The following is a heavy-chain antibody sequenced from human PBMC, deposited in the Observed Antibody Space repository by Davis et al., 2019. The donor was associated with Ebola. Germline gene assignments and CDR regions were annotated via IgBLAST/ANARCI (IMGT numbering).Heavy chain of an antibody. CDR3: ARDNTHVGLNIVVVVAATPGWFDP. D-gene: IGHD2-15*01. Sequence: PGGSLRLSCAASGFTFSSYWMSWVRQAPGKGLEWVANIKQDGSEKYYVDSVKGRFTISRDNAKNSLYLQMNSLRAEDTAVYYCARDNTHVGLNIVVVVAATPGWFDPWGQGTLVTVSS. V-gene: IGHV3-7*01. J-gene: IGHJ5*02. CDR2: IKQDGSEK. CDR1: GFTFSSYW.